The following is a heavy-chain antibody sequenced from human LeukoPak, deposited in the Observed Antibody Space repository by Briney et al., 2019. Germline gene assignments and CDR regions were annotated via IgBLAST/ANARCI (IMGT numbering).Heavy chain of an antibody. CDR1: GFTFSSYG. V-gene: IGHV3-30*02. D-gene: IGHD1-14*01. Sequence: PGGSLRLSCAASGFTFSSYGMHWVRQAPGKGLEWVAFIRYDGSNKYYADSVKGRFTISRDNSKNTLYLQMNSLRAEDTAVYYCAKEGPTTDYYYYMDVWGKGTTVTVSS. CDR2: IRYDGSNK. CDR3: AKEGPTTDYYYYMDV. J-gene: IGHJ6*03.